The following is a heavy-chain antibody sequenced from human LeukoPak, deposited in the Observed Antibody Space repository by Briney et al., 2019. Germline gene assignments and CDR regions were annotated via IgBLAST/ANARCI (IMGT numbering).Heavy chain of an antibody. V-gene: IGHV3-21*01. D-gene: IGHD3-10*01. Sequence: GGSLRLSRAASGFTISSYSMNWVRQAPGKGLEWVSSISSSSSYIYYADSVKGRFTISRDNAKNSLYLQMNSLRAEDTAVYYCARDGSGYYGSGNFDYWGQGTLVTVSS. CDR3: ARDGSGYYGSGNFDY. CDR1: GFTISSYS. J-gene: IGHJ4*02. CDR2: ISSSSSYI.